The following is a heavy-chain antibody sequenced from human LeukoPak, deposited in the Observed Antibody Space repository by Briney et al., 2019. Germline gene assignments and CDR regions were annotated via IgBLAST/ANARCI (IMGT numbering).Heavy chain of an antibody. CDR1: GFTFSSYS. Sequence: GGSLRLSCAASGFTFSSYSMNWVRQAPGKGLEWVSSISSSSSYIYYADSVKGRFTISRDNAKNSLYLQMNSLRAEDTAVYYCARTQGVSYYDILTGYYVSPGDDYWGQGTLVTVSS. CDR3: ARTQGVSYYDILTGYYVSPGDDY. V-gene: IGHV3-21*01. D-gene: IGHD3-9*01. J-gene: IGHJ4*02. CDR2: ISSSSSYI.